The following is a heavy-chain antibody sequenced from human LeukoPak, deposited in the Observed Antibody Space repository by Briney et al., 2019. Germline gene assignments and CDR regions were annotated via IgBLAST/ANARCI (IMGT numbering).Heavy chain of an antibody. CDR2: INHSGST. CDR1: GGSCSGYY. CDR3: ARVGLRYYYDSSGYSHWFDP. V-gene: IGHV4-34*01. Sequence: SETLSLXCAVYGGSCSGYYWRWIRQPPGKGLEWIGEINHSGSTNYNPSLKSRVTISVDTSKNQFSLKLSSVTAADTAVYYCARVGLRYYYDSSGYSHWFDPWGQGTLVTVSS. J-gene: IGHJ5*02. D-gene: IGHD3-22*01.